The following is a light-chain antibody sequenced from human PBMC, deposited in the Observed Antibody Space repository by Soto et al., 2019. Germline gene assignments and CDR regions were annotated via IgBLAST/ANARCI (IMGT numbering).Light chain of an antibody. CDR1: SSDVGDYNY. CDR3: CSYAGSSSLYV. CDR2: DVS. V-gene: IGLV2-11*01. J-gene: IGLJ1*01. Sequence: QSALTQPRSVSGSPGQSVTISCTGTSSDVGDYNYVSWYQQHPGKAPKLMIYDVSKRPSGVPDRFSGSKSGNTASLTISGLQAEDGADYYCCSYAGSSSLYVFGTGTKLTVL.